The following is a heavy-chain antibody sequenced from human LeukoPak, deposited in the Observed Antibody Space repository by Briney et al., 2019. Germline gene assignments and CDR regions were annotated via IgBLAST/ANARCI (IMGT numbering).Heavy chain of an antibody. J-gene: IGHJ4*02. CDR3: ARERTYYYDSSGFFYFDY. Sequence: ASVKVSCKASGYTFTSYYMHWVRHAPGQGLEWMGIINPSGGSTSYAQKFQGRVTMTRDTSTSTVYMELSSLRSEDTAVYYCARERTYYYDSSGFFYFDYWGQGTLVTVSS. CDR1: GYTFTSYY. D-gene: IGHD3-22*01. CDR2: INPSGGST. V-gene: IGHV1-46*01.